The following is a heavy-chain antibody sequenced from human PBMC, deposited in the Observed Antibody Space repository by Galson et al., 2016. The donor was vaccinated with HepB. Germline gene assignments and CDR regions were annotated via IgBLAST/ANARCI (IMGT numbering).Heavy chain of an antibody. CDR2: DSMDGRRK. V-gene: IGHV3-30*18. CDR3: AKTHEYCPPVGCSVDY. CDR1: GFPFSERG. D-gene: IGHD2/OR15-2a*01. Sequence: SLRLSCAASGFPFSERGMHWVRQAPGKGLGWVAADSMDGRRKWYADSVKGRFTISIDNSNNVLFLQMSSLRSDDTAVYFCAKTHEYCPPVGCSVDYWGQGTLVSVSS. J-gene: IGHJ4*02.